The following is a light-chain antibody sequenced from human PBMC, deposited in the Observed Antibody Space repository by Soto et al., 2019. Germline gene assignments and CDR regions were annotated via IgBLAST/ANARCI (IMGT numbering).Light chain of an antibody. CDR3: TSWTTSATMI. Sequence: QSALTQPASVSGSPGQSITISCTGTSSDIGAYNFVSWYQQHPGKAPKLMLYDVNIRPSGGFNRFSGSNSGNTASLTISGLHAEDEADYYCTSWTTSATMIFGGGTK. J-gene: IGLJ2*01. CDR2: DVN. CDR1: SSDIGAYNF. V-gene: IGLV2-14*03.